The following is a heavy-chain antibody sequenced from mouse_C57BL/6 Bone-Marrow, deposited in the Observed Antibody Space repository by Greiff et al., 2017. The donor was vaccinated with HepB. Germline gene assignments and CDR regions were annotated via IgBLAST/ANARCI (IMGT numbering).Heavy chain of an antibody. V-gene: IGHV1-26*01. Sequence: VQLQQSGPELVKPGASVKISCKASGYTFTDYYMNWVKQSHGKSLEWIGDINPNNGGTSYNQKFKGKATLTVDTSSSTAYMELRSLTSEDAADYYGAREDNATDFDYWGQGTTLTVSS. D-gene: IGHD1-1*01. CDR3: AREDNATDFDY. J-gene: IGHJ2*01. CDR1: GYTFTDYY. CDR2: INPNNGGT.